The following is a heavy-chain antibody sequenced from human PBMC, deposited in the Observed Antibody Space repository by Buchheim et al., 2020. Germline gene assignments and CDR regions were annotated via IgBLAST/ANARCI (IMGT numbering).Heavy chain of an antibody. CDR3: ARGDCSGGSCYLPHYYGMDV. D-gene: IGHD2-15*01. V-gene: IGHV4-59*01. J-gene: IGHJ6*02. CDR2: IYYSGST. CDR1: GGSISSYY. Sequence: QVQLQESGPGLVKPSETLSLTCTVSGGSISSYYWSWIRQPPGKGLGWIGYIYYSGSTNYNPSLKSRVTISVDTSKNQFSLKLSSVTAADTAVYYCARGDCSGGSCYLPHYYGMDVWGQGTT.